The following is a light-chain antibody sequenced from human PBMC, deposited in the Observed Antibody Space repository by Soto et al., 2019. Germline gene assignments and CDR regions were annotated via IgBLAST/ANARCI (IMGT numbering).Light chain of an antibody. V-gene: IGKV3-11*01. J-gene: IGKJ3*01. CDR3: QQRSNWPPEVT. CDR1: QSVRSS. Sequence: ELVLTQSPDTLSLSPGERAPLSCRTSQSVRSSLAWYQQKPGQAHRLLIYDASKRATGIPARFGGSGSVTDVTLTISSLETEDFAVYYCQQRSNWPPEVTFGTRTKVDIK. CDR2: DAS.